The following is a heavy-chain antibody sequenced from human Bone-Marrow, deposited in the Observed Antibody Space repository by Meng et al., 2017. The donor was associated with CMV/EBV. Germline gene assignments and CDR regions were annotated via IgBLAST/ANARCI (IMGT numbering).Heavy chain of an antibody. CDR2: IRQDGSEK. CDR3: ASSRGIAAAGAFDDFDI. CDR1: GFMSSRYW. J-gene: IGHJ3*02. Sequence: GESLKISCAGSGFMSSRYWMSWVRQVPGKGLEWVANIRQDGSEKHYVDSVEGRFTISRDNAKNSFYLQMNSLRADDTAVYYCASSRGIAAAGAFDDFDIWGEGTMVAASS. V-gene: IGHV3-7*01. D-gene: IGHD6-13*01.